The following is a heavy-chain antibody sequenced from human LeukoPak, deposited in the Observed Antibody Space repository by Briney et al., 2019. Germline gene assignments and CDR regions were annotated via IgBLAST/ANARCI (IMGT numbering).Heavy chain of an antibody. CDR3: AKSLPNYYDSSGYSGFDY. D-gene: IGHD3-22*01. J-gene: IGHJ4*02. Sequence: GGSLRLSCAASGFTFSSYAMSWVRQAPGKGLEWVSAISGSGGSTYYADSVKGRFTISRDNSKNTLYLQMNSLRAEDTAVYYCAKSLPNYYDSSGYSGFDYWGQGTLVIVSS. CDR1: GFTFSSYA. CDR2: ISGSGGST. V-gene: IGHV3-23*01.